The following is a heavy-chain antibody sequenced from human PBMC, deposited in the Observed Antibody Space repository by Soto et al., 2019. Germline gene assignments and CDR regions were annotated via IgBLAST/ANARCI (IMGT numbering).Heavy chain of an antibody. CDR3: ARGRGYSYGLNWFDP. J-gene: IGHJ5*02. V-gene: IGHV4-30-4*01. CDR2: IYYSGST. Sequence: SETLSLTCTVSGGSISSGDYYWSWIRQPPGKGLEWIGYIYYSGSTYYNPSLKGRVTISVDTSKNQFSLKLSSVTAADTAVYYCARGRGYSYGLNWFDPWGQGTLVTVSS. D-gene: IGHD5-18*01. CDR1: GGSISSGDYY.